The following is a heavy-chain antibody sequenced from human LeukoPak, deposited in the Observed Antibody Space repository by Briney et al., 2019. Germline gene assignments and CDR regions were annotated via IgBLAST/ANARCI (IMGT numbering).Heavy chain of an antibody. V-gene: IGHV3-23*01. J-gene: IGHJ4*02. CDR2: MSIRGGTP. CDR1: RDSISSYA. D-gene: IGHD3-22*01. Sequence: PGEALRLSCAPSRDSISSYAISAVCDALGRGVERGSGMSIRGGTPSYADYMKGRFTISRDNPRNTLYMETNSLRAEDTALCYCAIMHPSYDGRGYWVEWGQGTLVTVSS. CDR3: AIMHPSYDGRGYWVE.